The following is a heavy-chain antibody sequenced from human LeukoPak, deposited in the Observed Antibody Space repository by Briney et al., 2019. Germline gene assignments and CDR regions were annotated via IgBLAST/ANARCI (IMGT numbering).Heavy chain of an antibody. Sequence: GGSLRLSCAASGFTFTIYGMNWLRQAPGMGLEWVSYLSGRSDSIYYAESVKGRFTISRDNARNSLYLQMNSLRDEDTAVYYCARDFRYRDSSGYYSFDYWGQGTLVTVSS. V-gene: IGHV3-48*02. D-gene: IGHD3-22*01. J-gene: IGHJ4*02. CDR3: ARDFRYRDSSGYYSFDY. CDR1: GFTFTIYG. CDR2: LSGRSDSI.